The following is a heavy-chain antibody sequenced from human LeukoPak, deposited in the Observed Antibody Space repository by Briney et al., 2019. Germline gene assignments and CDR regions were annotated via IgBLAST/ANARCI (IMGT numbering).Heavy chain of an antibody. Sequence: AGSLRLSCAGSGFTFGGYGMHWFRQTPGKGLEWVAVIAYDGSRAFYADSVKGRFTISRDNSKNAMSVQMDDLRAEDTAVYYCTRYNDDHFDYWGQGTLVTVSS. CDR2: IAYDGSRA. D-gene: IGHD3-3*01. CDR1: GFTFGGYG. V-gene: IGHV3-33*01. J-gene: IGHJ4*02. CDR3: TRYNDDHFDY.